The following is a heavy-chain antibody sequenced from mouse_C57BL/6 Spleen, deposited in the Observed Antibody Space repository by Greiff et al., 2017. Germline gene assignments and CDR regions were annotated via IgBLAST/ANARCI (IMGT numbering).Heavy chain of an antibody. Sequence: QVQLQQPGAELVKPGASVKLSCKASGYTFTSYWMQWVKQRPGQGLEWIGEIDPSDSYTNYNQKFKGKATLTVDTSSSTAYMQLSSLTSEDSAVYYCARWDDGYYGDYWGQGTTLTVSS. CDR1: GYTFTSYW. D-gene: IGHD2-3*01. CDR2: IDPSDSYT. CDR3: ARWDDGYYGDY. V-gene: IGHV1-50*01. J-gene: IGHJ2*01.